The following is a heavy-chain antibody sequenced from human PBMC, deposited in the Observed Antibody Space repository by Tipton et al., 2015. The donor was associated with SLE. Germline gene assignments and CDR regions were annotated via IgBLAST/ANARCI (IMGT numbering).Heavy chain of an antibody. CDR2: IYNSGGT. CDR3: ARGGVGGYDYFDY. CDR1: GGSFSGYY. D-gene: IGHD5-12*01. V-gene: IGHV4-34*09. J-gene: IGHJ4*02. Sequence: TLSLTCAVYGGSFSGYYWSWIRQPPGKGLEWIGYIYNSGGTDYNPSLKSRVTISADTSKNHFSLNLSSVTAADTAVYYCARGGVGGYDYFDYWGQGALVTVSS.